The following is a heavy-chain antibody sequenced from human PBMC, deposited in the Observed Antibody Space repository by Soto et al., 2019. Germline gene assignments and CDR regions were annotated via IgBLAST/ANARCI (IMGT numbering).Heavy chain of an antibody. Sequence: ARSLRLSCPASGFTFSSYGMHWVRQPPAKGLEWEAGLSHNANHKNYADSVKGRFTISRDNSNNTLYVQLTSLRAGDTAVYYCARGLHSLFDYWGQGTLVTVSS. V-gene: IGHV3-30*03. CDR2: LSHNANHK. D-gene: IGHD2-21*01. J-gene: IGHJ4*02. CDR3: ARGLHSLFDY. CDR1: GFTFSSYG.